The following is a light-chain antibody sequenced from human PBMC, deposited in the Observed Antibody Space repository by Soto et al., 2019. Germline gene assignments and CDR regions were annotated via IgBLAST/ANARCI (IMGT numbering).Light chain of an antibody. J-gene: IGLJ3*02. CDR3: SSFRSGSVVL. CDR1: SSDVGGYNY. V-gene: IGLV2-14*01. Sequence: QSVLTQPASVSGSPGQSITISCTGNSSDVGGYNYDSWYRQHPGKAPKPVIHGVTYRPSGVSDRFSGSKFQNTASLTISGLQAEDEADYYCSSFRSGSVVLFGGGTKVTGL. CDR2: GVT.